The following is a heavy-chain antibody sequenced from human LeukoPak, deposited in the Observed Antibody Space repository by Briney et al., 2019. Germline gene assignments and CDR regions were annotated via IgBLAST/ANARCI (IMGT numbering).Heavy chain of an antibody. CDR3: AADYYDSSGYYLLDY. CDR2: IVVGSGNT. Sequence: ASVTVSCTASGFTFTSSAVQWVRQARGQRLEWIGWIVVGSGNTNYAQKFQERVTITRDMSTSTAYMELSSLRSEDTAVYYCAADYYDSSGYYLLDYWGQGTLVTVSS. J-gene: IGHJ4*02. V-gene: IGHV1-58*01. D-gene: IGHD3-22*01. CDR1: GFTFTSSA.